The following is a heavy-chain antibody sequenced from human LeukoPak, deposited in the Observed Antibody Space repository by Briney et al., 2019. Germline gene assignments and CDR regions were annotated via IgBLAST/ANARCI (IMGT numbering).Heavy chain of an antibody. J-gene: IGHJ4*02. CDR2: ISGTGGRT. CDR3: ARRGDGGRSFDY. D-gene: IGHD4-23*01. CDR1: GFTFSSYA. V-gene: IGHV3-23*01. Sequence: GGSLRLSCAASGFTFSSYAMSWVRQAPGKGLEWVSAISGTGGRTYYADSVKGRFTISRDNSKNTLYLQMNSLRAEDTAVYYCARRGDGGRSFDYWGQGTLVTVSS.